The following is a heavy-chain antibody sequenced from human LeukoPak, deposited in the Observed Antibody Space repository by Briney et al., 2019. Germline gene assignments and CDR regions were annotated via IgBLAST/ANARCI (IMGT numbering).Heavy chain of an antibody. Sequence: GRSLRLSCAASGFPFTNAWMSWVRQAPGKGLEWVGRIKSKSDGGTTDYAAPVKGRFTISRDDSSNTLYLQLNTVKIEDTAVYYCTTENPTDFWGQGTLVTVSS. CDR3: TTENPTDF. CDR2: IKSKSDGGTT. V-gene: IGHV3-15*01. CDR1: GFPFTNAW. J-gene: IGHJ4*02.